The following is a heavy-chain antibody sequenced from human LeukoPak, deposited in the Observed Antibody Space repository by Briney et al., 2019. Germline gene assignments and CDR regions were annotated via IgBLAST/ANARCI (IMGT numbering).Heavy chain of an antibody. CDR2: ISHDGSNK. CDR3: ARGSGYDSHYYYGMDV. V-gene: IGHV3-30*04. D-gene: IGHD5-12*01. Sequence: QPGGSLRLSCAASGFTFSSYAMHWVRQAPGKGLEWVAVISHDGSNKYYADSVKGRFTISRDNSKNTLYLQMNSLRAEDTAVYYCARGSGYDSHYYYGMDVWGKGTTVTVSS. CDR1: GFTFSSYA. J-gene: IGHJ6*04.